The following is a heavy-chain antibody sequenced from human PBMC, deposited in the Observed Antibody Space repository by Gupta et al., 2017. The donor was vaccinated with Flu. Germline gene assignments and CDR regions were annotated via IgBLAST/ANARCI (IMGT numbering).Heavy chain of an antibody. Sequence: EVQLLESGGGLVQPGGSLRLSCAASGFTFSSSAMSWVSQAPGQGLEWVSAISGSGGSTYYADSVKGRFTISRDNSKNTLYLQMNSLRAEDTAVYYCAKSQSHLRFLEWLLSPPDYWGQGTLVTVSS. CDR3: AKSQSHLRFLEWLLSPPDY. V-gene: IGHV3-23*01. D-gene: IGHD3-3*01. CDR2: ISGSGGST. CDR1: GFTFSSSA. J-gene: IGHJ4*02.